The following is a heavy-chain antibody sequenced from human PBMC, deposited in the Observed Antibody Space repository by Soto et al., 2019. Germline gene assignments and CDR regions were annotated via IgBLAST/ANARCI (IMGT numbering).Heavy chain of an antibody. V-gene: IGHV4-31*02. CDR2: IYYSGSS. Sequence: TLCVTWTVSGGSISSGDYYWSWIRQVPGKGLEWIGYIYYSGSSYDNPSLKSRVAMSVDTSRNQFSLKLSSVTSADTAIYYCAREGRIAAAGRVDYWGMGTLVTVS. CDR1: GGSISSGDYY. CDR3: AREGRIAAAGRVDY. J-gene: IGHJ4*02. D-gene: IGHD6-13*01.